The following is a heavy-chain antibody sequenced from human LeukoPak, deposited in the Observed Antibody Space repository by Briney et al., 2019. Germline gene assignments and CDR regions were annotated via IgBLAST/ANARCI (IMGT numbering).Heavy chain of an antibody. V-gene: IGHV4-34*01. D-gene: IGHD5-18*01. CDR2: INHSGST. J-gene: IGHJ4*02. Sequence: PSETLSLTCAVYGGSFSGYYWSWIRQPPGKGLEWIGEINHSGSTNYNPSLKSRVTISVDMSKNQFSLKLSSVTAADTAVYYCARSGYSYGTDYWGQGTLVTVSS. CDR1: GGSFSGYY. CDR3: ARSGYSYGTDY.